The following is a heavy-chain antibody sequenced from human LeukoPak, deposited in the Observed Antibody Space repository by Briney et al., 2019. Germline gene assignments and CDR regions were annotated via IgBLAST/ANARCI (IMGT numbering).Heavy chain of an antibody. V-gene: IGHV3-30*02. CDR1: GFTFSSYG. CDR2: IRYDGSNK. J-gene: IGHJ6*03. CDR3: AKVGVMSLIFGVPQDYYYYYYMDV. D-gene: IGHD3-3*01. Sequence: PGGSLRLSCAASGFTFSSYGMHWVRQAPGKGLEWVAFIRYDGSNKYYADSVKGRFTISRDNSKNTLYLQMNSLRAEDTAVYYCAKVGVMSLIFGVPQDYYYYYYMDVWGKGTTVTVSS.